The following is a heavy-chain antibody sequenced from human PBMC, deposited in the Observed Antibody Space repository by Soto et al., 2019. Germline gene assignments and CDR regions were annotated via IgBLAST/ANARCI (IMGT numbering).Heavy chain of an antibody. V-gene: IGHV1-46*01. D-gene: IGHD6-13*01. CDR1: GYTFTSYY. J-gene: IGHJ5*02. CDR3: AGEHQIIAAAGTGAWFDP. CDR2: INPSGGST. Sequence: ASVKVSCKASGYTFTSYYMHWVRQAPGQGLEWMGIINPSGGSTSYAQKFQGRVTMTRDTSTSTVYMELSSLRSEDTAVYYCAGEHQIIAAAGTGAWFDPWGQGTLVTVSS.